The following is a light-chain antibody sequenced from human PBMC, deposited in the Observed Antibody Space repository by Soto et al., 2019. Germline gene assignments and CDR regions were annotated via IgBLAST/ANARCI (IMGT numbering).Light chain of an antibody. CDR2: DAS. CDR3: QQYDNLPRT. V-gene: IGKV1-33*01. CDR1: QDISNY. J-gene: IGKJ1*01. Sequence: DIQMPQSPSSLSASVGDRVTITCQASQDISNYLNWYQQKPGKAPKLLIYDASNLETGVPSRFSGSGSGTDFTFTISSLQPEDMATDYCQQYDNLPRTFGQGTKVEIK.